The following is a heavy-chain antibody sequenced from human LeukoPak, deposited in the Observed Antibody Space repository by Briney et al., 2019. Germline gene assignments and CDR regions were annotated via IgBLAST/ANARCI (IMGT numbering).Heavy chain of an antibody. CDR3: ARGRGITSSTFYY. CDR1: GYTFTGYY. V-gene: IGHV1-2*02. Sequence: ASVKVSCKASGYTFTGYYMHWVRPAPGQGLEWMGWINPNNGGTNYAQKFQGRVTMTRAPSISTAYMELSRLTSDDTAVYYCARGRGITSSTFYYWGQGTLSPSPQ. D-gene: IGHD2-2*01. CDR2: INPNNGGT. J-gene: IGHJ4*02.